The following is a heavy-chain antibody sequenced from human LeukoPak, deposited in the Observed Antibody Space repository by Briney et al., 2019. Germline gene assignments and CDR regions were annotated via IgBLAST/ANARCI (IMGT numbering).Heavy chain of an antibody. J-gene: IGHJ4*02. D-gene: IGHD1-26*01. V-gene: IGHV4-34*01. Sequence: PSETLSLTCAVYGGSFSGYYWSWIRQPPGKGLEWIGEINHSGSTNCNPSLKSRVTISVDTSKNQFSLKLSSVTAADTAVYYCARDSMGATTIDYWGQGTLVTVSS. CDR2: INHSGST. CDR3: ARDSMGATTIDY. CDR1: GGSFSGYY.